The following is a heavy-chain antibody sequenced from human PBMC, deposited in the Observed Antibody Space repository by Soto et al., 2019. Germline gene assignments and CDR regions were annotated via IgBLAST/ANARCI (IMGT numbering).Heavy chain of an antibody. CDR3: ARVQLERLTPSYWYFDL. Sequence: QVQLVQSGAEVKKPGSSVKVSCKASGGTFSSYAISWVRQAPGQGLEWMGGIIPIFGTANYAQKFQGRVTITADESTSTAYMELSSLRSEDTAVYYCARVQLERLTPSYWYFDLWGRGTLVTVSS. J-gene: IGHJ2*01. CDR1: GGTFSSYA. D-gene: IGHD1-1*01. CDR2: IIPIFGTA. V-gene: IGHV1-69*01.